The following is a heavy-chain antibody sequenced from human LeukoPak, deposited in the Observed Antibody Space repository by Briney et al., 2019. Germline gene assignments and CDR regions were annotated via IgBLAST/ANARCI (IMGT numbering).Heavy chain of an antibody. J-gene: IGHJ4*02. CDR1: GGSFSHYY. CDR3: ARLLSDTAMVYY. V-gene: IGHV4-34*01. D-gene: IGHD5-18*01. Sequence: SETLSLTCAVYGGSFSHYYWSWIRQPPGKGLEWIGEINHSGSTNYNPSLKSRVTISVDTSKNQFSLKLSSVTAADTAVYYCARLLSDTAMVYYWGQGTLVTVSS. CDR2: INHSGST.